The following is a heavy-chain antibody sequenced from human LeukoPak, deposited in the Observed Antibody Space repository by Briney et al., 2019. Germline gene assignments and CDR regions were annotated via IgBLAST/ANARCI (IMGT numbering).Heavy chain of an antibody. CDR2: ISAYNGNT. CDR3: ARDLMTRPNKGGHFDYYYGMDV. CDR1: GYTFTSYG. V-gene: IGHV1-18*01. D-gene: IGHD1/OR15-1a*01. J-gene: IGHJ6*02. Sequence: GASVKVSCKASGYTFTSYGISWVRQAPGQGLEWMGWISAYNGNTNYAQKLQGRVTMTTDTSTSTAYMELRSLRSDDTAVYYCARDLMTRPNKGGHFDYYYGMDVWGQGTTVTVSS.